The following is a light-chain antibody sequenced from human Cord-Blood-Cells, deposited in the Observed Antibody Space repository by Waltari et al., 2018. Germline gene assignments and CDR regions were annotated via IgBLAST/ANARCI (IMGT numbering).Light chain of an antibody. Sequence: EIVLTQSPGTLSSSPGERATLTCRASQSVSSSYLAWYQQKPGQAPRLLIYGASSRATGIPERFSGSGSGTDFTVTISRLEREDFAVYYCQQYGSSPGTFGQG. CDR3: QQYGSSPGT. CDR1: QSVSSSY. J-gene: IGKJ1*01. CDR2: GAS. V-gene: IGKV3-20*01.